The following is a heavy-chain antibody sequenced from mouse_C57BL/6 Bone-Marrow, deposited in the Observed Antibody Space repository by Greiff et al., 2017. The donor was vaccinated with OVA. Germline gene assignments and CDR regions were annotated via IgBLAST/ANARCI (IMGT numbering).Heavy chain of an antibody. CDR2: IYPGDGDT. V-gene: IGHV1-82*01. J-gene: IGHJ4*01. Sequence: VQLQPSGPELVKPGASVKISCKASGYAFSSSWMNWVKQRPGKGLEWIGRIYPGDGDTNYNGKFKGKATLTADKSSSTAYMQLSSLTSEDSAVYYCARVMGYDAVDCWGQGTSVTV. CDR1: GYAFSSSW. CDR3: ARVMGYDAVDC.